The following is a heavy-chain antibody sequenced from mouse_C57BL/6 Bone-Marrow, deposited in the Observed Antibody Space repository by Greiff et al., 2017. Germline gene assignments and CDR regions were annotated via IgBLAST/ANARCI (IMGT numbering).Heavy chain of an antibody. CDR3: ATTWFAY. D-gene: IGHD4-1*02. CDR1: GYTFTSYD. V-gene: IGHV1-85*01. J-gene: IGHJ3*01. CDR2: IYPRDGST. Sequence: VMLVESGPELVKPGASVKLSCKASGYTFTSYDINWVKQRPGQGLEWIGWIYPRDGSTKYNEKFKGKATLTVDTSSSTAYMELHSLTSEDSAVYFCATTWFAYWGQGPLVTVSA.